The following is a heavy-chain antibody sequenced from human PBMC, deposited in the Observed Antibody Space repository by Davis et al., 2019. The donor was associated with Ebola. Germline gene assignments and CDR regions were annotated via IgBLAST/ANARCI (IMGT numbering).Heavy chain of an antibody. CDR1: GYTLTELS. D-gene: IGHD3-22*01. CDR2: FDPEDGET. J-gene: IGHJ3*02. V-gene: IGHV1-24*01. CDR3: ARSHPGDSSGYWNAFDI. Sequence: VKVSCKVSGYTLTELSMHWVRQAPGKGLEWMGGFDPEDGETIYAQKFQGRVTITADESTSTAYMELSSLRSEDTTVYYCARSHPGDSSGYWNAFDIWGQGTMVTVSS.